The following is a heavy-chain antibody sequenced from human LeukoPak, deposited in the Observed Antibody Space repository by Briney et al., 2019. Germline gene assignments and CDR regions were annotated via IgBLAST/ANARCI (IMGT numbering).Heavy chain of an antibody. CDR2: ISAYNGNT. D-gene: IGHD3-3*01. V-gene: IGHV1-18*01. CDR3: ARGAIFGVTTRGYGMDV. J-gene: IGHJ6*02. Sequence: ASVKVSCKTSGYTFTSYGISWVRQAPGQGLEWMGWISAYNGNTNYAQELQGRVTMTTDTSTSTAYMELRSLRSEDTADYYCARGAIFGVTTRGYGMDVWGQGTTVTVSS. CDR1: GYTFTSYG.